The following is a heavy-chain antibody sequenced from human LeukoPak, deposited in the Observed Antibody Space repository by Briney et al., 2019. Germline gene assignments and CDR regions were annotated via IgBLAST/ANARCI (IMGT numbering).Heavy chain of an antibody. J-gene: IGHJ4*02. V-gene: IGHV4-4*07. CDR3: ARASKDSSGYYWGYFDY. D-gene: IGHD3-22*01. CDR2: IYTSGST. CDR1: GGSISSYY. Sequence: SETLSLTCTVSGGSISSYYWSWIRQPAGKGLEWIGRIYTSGSTNYNPSLKSRVTISVDTSKNQFSLKLRSVTAADTAVYYCARASKDSSGYYWGYFDYWGQGTLVTVSS.